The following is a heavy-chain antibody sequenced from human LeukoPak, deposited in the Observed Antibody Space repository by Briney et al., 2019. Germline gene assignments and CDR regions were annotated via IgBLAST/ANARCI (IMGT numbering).Heavy chain of an antibody. Sequence: PSETLSLTCAVYGGSFSGYYWSWIRQPPGKGLEWIGEINHSGSTNYNPSLKSRVTISVDTSKNQFSLKLSSVTAADTAVYYCARGRAYCGGDCYGYYYYYVDVWGKGTTVTVS. CDR3: ARGRAYCGGDCYGYYYYYVDV. CDR1: GGSFSGYY. D-gene: IGHD2-21*02. V-gene: IGHV4-34*01. J-gene: IGHJ6*03. CDR2: INHSGST.